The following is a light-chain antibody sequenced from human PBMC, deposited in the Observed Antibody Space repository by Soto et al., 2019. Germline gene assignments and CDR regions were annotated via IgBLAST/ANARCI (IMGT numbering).Light chain of an antibody. J-gene: IGLJ1*01. V-gene: IGLV2-14*03. CDR3: SSYTSSSTLSTYV. Sequence: QSVLTQPASVSGSPGQSITISCTGTSSDVGGYNYVSWYQHHPGKAPKLMIHDVSNRPSGVSNRFSGSKSGNTASLIISGLQAEDEADYYCSSYTSSSTLSTYVFGTGTKLTVL. CDR2: DVS. CDR1: SSDVGGYNY.